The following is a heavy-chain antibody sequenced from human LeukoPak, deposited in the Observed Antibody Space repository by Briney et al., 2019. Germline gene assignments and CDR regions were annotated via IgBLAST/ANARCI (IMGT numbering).Heavy chain of an antibody. CDR1: GGSISSSSYY. CDR2: IYYSGST. D-gene: IGHD3-10*01. J-gene: IGHJ3*02. CDR3: ARDRGGLDAFDI. V-gene: IGHV4-39*02. Sequence: SETLSLTCTVSGGSISSSSYYWGRIRQPPGKGLEWIGSIYYSGSTYYNPSLKSRVTISVHTSNNQFSLNLNSVTAADTAVYYCARDRGGLDAFDIWGQGTMVTVSS.